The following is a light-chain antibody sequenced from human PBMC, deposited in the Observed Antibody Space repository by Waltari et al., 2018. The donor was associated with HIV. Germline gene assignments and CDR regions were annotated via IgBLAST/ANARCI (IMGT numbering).Light chain of an antibody. Sequence: QAAVTQAPGAGGSLGEAVTGSCTGSSSEIGAYDFVSWFQQHPHSAPKLLLYEVTRRPAAGADRDAGSRSGNTACLTVAGLQPDDEATYFCSSYGDSLKGLFGGGTNVTVL. J-gene: IGLJ2*01. CDR2: EVT. CDR1: SSEIGAYDF. CDR3: SSYGDSLKGL. V-gene: IGLV2-8*01.